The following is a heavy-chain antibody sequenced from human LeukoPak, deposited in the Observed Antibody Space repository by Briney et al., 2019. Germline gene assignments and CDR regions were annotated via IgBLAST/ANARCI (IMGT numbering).Heavy chain of an antibody. CDR1: GFTFDDYA. D-gene: IGHD7-27*01. J-gene: IGHJ5*01. Sequence: GGSLRLSCVASGFTFDDYAMHWVRQATGKGLEWVSSIAITGDTYYSGSVKGRFTISRENAKNSLYLQMNSLRAGDTAVYYCARGLTGGLDSWGQGTLVTVSS. V-gene: IGHV3-13*04. CDR3: ARGLTGGLDS. CDR2: IAITGDT.